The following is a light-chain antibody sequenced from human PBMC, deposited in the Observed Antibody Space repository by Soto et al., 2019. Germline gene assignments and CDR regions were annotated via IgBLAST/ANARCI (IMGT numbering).Light chain of an antibody. CDR2: AAS. V-gene: IGKV1-39*01. CDR1: QSISTY. Sequence: IQMTQSPSSLSASVGDRVTITCRASQSISTYLNWYQQKPGKAPKLLIYAASTLESGVPSRFSGSGSGTDFTLTISSLQPEDFATYYCQQSYNNPKTFGQGTKVEIK. CDR3: QQSYNNPKT. J-gene: IGKJ1*01.